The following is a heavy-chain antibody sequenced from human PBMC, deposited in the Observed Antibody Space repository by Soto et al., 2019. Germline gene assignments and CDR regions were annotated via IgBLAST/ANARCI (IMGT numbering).Heavy chain of an antibody. CDR1: GGSISSYY. CDR2: IYTSGRT. CDR3: ARDDYSGSYGGALYY. D-gene: IGHD1-26*01. Sequence: QVQLQESGPGLVKPSETLSLTCTVSGGSISSYYWSWIRQPAGKGLESIGRIYTSGRTNYNPSLNSRVTMSVATSKNQFSLQLSSVTAADTAVYYCARDDYSGSYGGALYYWGQGTLVTVSS. J-gene: IGHJ4*02. V-gene: IGHV4-4*07.